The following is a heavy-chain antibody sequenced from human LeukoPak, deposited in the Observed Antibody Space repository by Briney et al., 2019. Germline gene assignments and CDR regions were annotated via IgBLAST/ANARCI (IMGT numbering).Heavy chain of an antibody. CDR3: VSRSSWYQYYFDY. D-gene: IGHD6-13*01. J-gene: IGHJ4*02. CDR2: MYPSGGT. V-gene: IGHV4-4*02. CDR1: GGSISSSNW. Sequence: PSETLSLTCAVSGGSISSSNWWSWVRQPPGKGLEWIGEMYPSGGTNYNPSLKSRVTISIDKSKNQFSLKLTSVTAADTAVYYCVSRSSWYQYYFDYWGQGTLVTVSS.